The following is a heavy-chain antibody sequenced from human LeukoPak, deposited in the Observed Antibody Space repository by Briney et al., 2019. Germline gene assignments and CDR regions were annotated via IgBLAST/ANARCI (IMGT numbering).Heavy chain of an antibody. Sequence: GGSLRLSCAASGFTFSNHGMTWVRQAPGKGLEWVSAISDDGRNTYYADSVRGHFTISRDNSKRTLYLQLNSLRAEDTAVYFCVKGFVHPTYYFDYWGQGTLVTVSS. D-gene: IGHD3-10*01. V-gene: IGHV3-23*01. J-gene: IGHJ4*02. CDR3: VKGFVHPTYYFDY. CDR1: GFTFSNHG. CDR2: ISDDGRNT.